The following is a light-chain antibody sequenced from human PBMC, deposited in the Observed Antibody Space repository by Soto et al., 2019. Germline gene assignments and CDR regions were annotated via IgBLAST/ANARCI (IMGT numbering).Light chain of an antibody. J-gene: IGKJ2*01. CDR2: PAS. CDR1: QSVSSTY. V-gene: IGKV3-20*01. Sequence: EIVLTQSPGTLSLSPGERATLSCRASQSVSSTYFAWYQQNPGPPPSLLIFPASSRATGFPDRFSGTGSGPDFTLTISRLEPEDFAVYDCQQYDNSLYTFGPGTKLEIK. CDR3: QQYDNSLYT.